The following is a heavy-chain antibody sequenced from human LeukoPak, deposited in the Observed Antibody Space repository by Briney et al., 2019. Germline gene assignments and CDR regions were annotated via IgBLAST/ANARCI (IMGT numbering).Heavy chain of an antibody. J-gene: IGHJ4*02. V-gene: IGHV3-30*03. CDR3: YSYGGIDY. Sequence: PGGSLRLSCAASGFTFSSYGMHWVRQAPGKGLEWVAVISYDGSDKYSADSVRGRFTISRDNSKNTLYLQMNSLRAEDTAVYQGYSYGGIDYWGQGTLVTVSS. CDR2: ISYDGSDK. CDR1: GFTFSSYG. D-gene: IGHD5-18*01.